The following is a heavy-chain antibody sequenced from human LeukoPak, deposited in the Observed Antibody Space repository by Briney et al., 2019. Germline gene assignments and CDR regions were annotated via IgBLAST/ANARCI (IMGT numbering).Heavy chain of an antibody. J-gene: IGHJ4*02. V-gene: IGHV3-23*01. CDR1: EFTFSSYA. Sequence: QAGGSLRLSCAASEFTFSSYAMSWVRQAPGKGLEWVSGISGSGGYTYYADSVKGRFTISRDNSKNTLYLQMNSLRAEDTAVYFCAVRGVNKIDYWGQGTLVTVSS. CDR2: ISGSGGYT. CDR3: AVRGVNKIDY. D-gene: IGHD3-10*01.